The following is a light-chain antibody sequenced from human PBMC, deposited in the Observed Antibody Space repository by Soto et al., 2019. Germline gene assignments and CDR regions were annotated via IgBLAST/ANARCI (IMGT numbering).Light chain of an antibody. CDR2: GGTGGIVG. V-gene: IGLV9-49*01. Sequence: VLTQPPSASASLGASVTLTCTLSSGYSDYKVDWYQQRPGKGPRFVMRGGTGGIVGSKGDGIPDRFSVLGSGLNRYLTIKNIQEEDESDYHCGADHGSGSSFVYVFGTGTKVTVL. CDR1: SGYSDYK. J-gene: IGLJ1*01. CDR3: GADHGSGSSFVYV.